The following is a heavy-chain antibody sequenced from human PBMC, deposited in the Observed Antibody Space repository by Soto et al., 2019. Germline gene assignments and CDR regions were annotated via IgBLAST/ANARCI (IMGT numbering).Heavy chain of an antibody. D-gene: IGHD6-13*01. Sequence: EVQLVESGGGLVQPGGSLRLSCAASGFTFSSYWMHWVRQAPGKGLVWVSRINSDGSSTSYADSVKGRFTISRDNAKNTLYLQMNSRRAEDTAVYYCARGLYSSSWSAEYFQHWGQGNLVTVSS. V-gene: IGHV3-74*01. CDR3: ARGLYSSSWSAEYFQH. CDR1: GFTFSSYW. J-gene: IGHJ1*01. CDR2: INSDGSST.